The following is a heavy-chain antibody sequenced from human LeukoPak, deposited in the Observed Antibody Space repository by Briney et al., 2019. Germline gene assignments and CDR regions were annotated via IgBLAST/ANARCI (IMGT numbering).Heavy chain of an antibody. Sequence: SETLSLTCTVSGGSISSSSYYWGWIRQPPGKGLEWIGSIYYSGSTYYNPSLKSRVTISVDTSKNQFSLKLSSVTAADTAVYYCARSPPYFARGSPYYFDYWGQGTLVTVSS. J-gene: IGHJ4*02. CDR3: ARSPPYFARGSPYYFDY. D-gene: IGHD2-21*01. CDR1: GGSISSSSYY. V-gene: IGHV4-39*07. CDR2: IYYSGST.